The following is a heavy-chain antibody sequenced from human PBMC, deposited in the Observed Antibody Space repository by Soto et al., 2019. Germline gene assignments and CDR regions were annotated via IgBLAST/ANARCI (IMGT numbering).Heavy chain of an antibody. CDR1: GYTFTSYA. CDR3: ARVGYYGSGSYPNWFDP. Sequence: GASVKVSCKASGYTFTSYAMHWVRQAPGQRLEWMGWINAGNGNTKYSQKFQGRVTITRDTSASTAYMELSSLRSEDTAVYYRARVGYYGSGSYPNWFDPWGQGTLVTVSS. V-gene: IGHV1-3*01. CDR2: INAGNGNT. J-gene: IGHJ5*02. D-gene: IGHD3-10*01.